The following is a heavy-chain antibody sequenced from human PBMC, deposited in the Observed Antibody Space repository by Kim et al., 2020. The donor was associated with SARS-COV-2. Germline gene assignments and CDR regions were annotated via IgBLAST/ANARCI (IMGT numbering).Heavy chain of an antibody. CDR2: ISYDGSNK. CDR3: ARSYLRFLAQDAFDI. V-gene: IGHV3-30-3*01. J-gene: IGHJ3*02. Sequence: GGSLRLSCAASGFTFSSYAMHWVRQAPGKGLEWVAVISYDGSNKYYADSVKGRLTISRDNSKNTLYLQMNSLRAEDTAVYYCARSYLRFLAQDAFDIWGQGTMVTVSS. CDR1: GFTFSSYA. D-gene: IGHD3-3*01.